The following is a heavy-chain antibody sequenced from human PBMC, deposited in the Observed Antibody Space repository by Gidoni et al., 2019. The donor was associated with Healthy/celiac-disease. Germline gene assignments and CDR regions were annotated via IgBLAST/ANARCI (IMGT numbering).Heavy chain of an antibody. V-gene: IGHV3-30*18. CDR3: AKASHNWGLPAADY. CDR2: ISYDGSNK. J-gene: IGHJ4*02. CDR1: SSYG. Sequence: SSYGMHWVRQAPGKGLEWVAVISYDGSNKYYADSVKGRFTISRDNSKNTLYLQMNSLRAEDTAVYYCAKASHNWGLPAADYWGQGTLVTVSS. D-gene: IGHD1-1*01.